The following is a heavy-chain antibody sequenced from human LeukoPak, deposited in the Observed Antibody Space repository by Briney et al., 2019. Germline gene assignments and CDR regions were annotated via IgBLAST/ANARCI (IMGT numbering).Heavy chain of an antibody. D-gene: IGHD3-22*01. V-gene: IGHV3-74*01. Sequence: PGGSLRLSCAASGFTFSSYWMHFVRQAPGKGVVWVSRINSDGRRTSYADSVKVRFTISRDNAKNTLYLQMNGLRAEDTAVYYCARGYYYDSSGYFPVREWVPNDAFDIWGQGTMVTVSS. J-gene: IGHJ3*02. CDR3: ARGYYYDSSGYFPVREWVPNDAFDI. CDR2: INSDGRRT. CDR1: GFTFSSYW.